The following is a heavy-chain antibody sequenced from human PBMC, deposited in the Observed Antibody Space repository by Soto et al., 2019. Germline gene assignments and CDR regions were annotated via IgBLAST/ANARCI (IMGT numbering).Heavy chain of an antibody. CDR2: IYPGDSDT. CDR1: GYSFTSYW. CDR3: ARHRGLEPPKNYYYYYYMDV. D-gene: IGHD1-1*01. J-gene: IGHJ6*03. V-gene: IGHV5-51*01. Sequence: PGESLKISCKGSGYSFTSYWIGWVRQMPGKGLEWMGIIYPGDSDTRYSPSFQGQVTISADKSISTAYLQWSSLKASDTAMYYCARHRGLEPPKNYYYYYYMDVWGKGTTVTVSS.